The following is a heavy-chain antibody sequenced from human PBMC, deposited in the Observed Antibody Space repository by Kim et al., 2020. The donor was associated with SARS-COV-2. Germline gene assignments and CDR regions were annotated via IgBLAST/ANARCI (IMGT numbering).Heavy chain of an antibody. V-gene: IGHV7-4-1*02. CDR1: GYTFTSYA. J-gene: IGHJ6*02. CDR2: INTNTGNP. D-gene: IGHD3-10*01. CDR3: ARTDYHGSGSYYTPYYYYYGMDV. Sequence: ASVKVSCKASGYTFTSYAMNWVRQAPGQGLEWMGWINTNTGNPTYAQGFTGRFVFSLDTSVSTAYLQISSLKAEDTAVYYCARTDYHGSGSYYTPYYYYYGMDVWGQGTTVTVSS.